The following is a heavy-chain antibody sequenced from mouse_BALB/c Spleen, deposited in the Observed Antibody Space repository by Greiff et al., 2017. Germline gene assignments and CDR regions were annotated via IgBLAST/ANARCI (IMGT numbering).Heavy chain of an antibody. CDR2: INPYNGDT. Sequence: EVQLQQSGPELVKPGASLKISCKASGYSFTGYTMNWVKQSHGKNLEWIGLINPYNGDTSYNQKFKGKATLTVDKSSSTAYMELLRLTSEDSAVYYCASDDGYCDYFDYWGQGTTLTVSA. J-gene: IGHJ2*01. V-gene: IGHV1-37*01. CDR1: GYSFTGYT. D-gene: IGHD2-3*01. CDR3: ASDDGYCDYFDY.